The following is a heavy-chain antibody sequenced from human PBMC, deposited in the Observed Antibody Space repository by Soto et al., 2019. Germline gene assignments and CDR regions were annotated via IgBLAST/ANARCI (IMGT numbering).Heavy chain of an antibody. Sequence: ASVKVSCKASGYTFTSYGISWVRQAPGQGLEWMGWISAYNGNTNYAQKLQGRVTMTTDTSTSTAYMEMRSLRSDDTALYYCARENSGYDGGGAFDIWGQGTMVTVSS. CDR2: ISAYNGNT. V-gene: IGHV1-18*01. CDR3: ARENSGYDGGGAFDI. J-gene: IGHJ3*02. D-gene: IGHD5-12*01. CDR1: GYTFTSYG.